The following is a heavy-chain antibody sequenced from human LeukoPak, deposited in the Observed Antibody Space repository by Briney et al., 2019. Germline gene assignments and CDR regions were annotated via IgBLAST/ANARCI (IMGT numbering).Heavy chain of an antibody. CDR3: AREPTMSSPCFDY. CDR1: GITFSNFA. CDR2: ITGTSGRT. Sequence: GGSLRLSCEVSGITFSNFAMAWVRQAPGKGLEWVSLITGTSGRTYYAASVKGRFTISRDNAKNSLYLQMNSLRAEDTAVYYCAREPTMSSPCFDYWGQGTLVTVSS. V-gene: IGHV3-21*01. J-gene: IGHJ4*02. D-gene: IGHD3-10*02.